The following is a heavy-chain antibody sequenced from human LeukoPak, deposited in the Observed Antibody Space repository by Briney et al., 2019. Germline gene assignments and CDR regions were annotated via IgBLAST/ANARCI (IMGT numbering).Heavy chain of an antibody. CDR2: ISGSGGST. V-gene: IGHV3-23*01. D-gene: IGHD2-2*01. Sequence: GGTLRLSCAASGFTFSSYGMSWVRQAPGKGLEWVSAISGSGGSTYYADSVKGRFTISRDNSKNTLYLQMNSLRAEDTAVYYCAKAFRVPAAMDDAFDIWGQGTMVTVSS. J-gene: IGHJ3*02. CDR1: GFTFSSYG. CDR3: AKAFRVPAAMDDAFDI.